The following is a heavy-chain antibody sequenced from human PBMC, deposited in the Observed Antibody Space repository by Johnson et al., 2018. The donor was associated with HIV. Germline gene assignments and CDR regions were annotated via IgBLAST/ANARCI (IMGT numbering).Heavy chain of an antibody. Sequence: QVQLVESGGGVVQPGGSLRLSCAASGFTFSSYALHWVRQAPGKGLEWVAVVLYDGGKKYYLESVQGRFNISRDNSKNTLHLQMNSLRPEDTALYYCAREAATTFWGWDAFDIWGQGTMVTVSS. D-gene: IGHD3-10*02. J-gene: IGHJ3*02. CDR3: AREAATTFWGWDAFDI. CDR2: VLYDGGKK. CDR1: GFTFSSYA. V-gene: IGHV3-30*02.